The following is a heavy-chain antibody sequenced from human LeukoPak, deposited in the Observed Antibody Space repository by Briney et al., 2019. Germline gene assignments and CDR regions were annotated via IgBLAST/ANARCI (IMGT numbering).Heavy chain of an antibody. Sequence: SDTLSLTCTVSGGSISSGGHSWSWIRQPPGKGPEWIGYIYHSGSGSTYYNPSLKSRVTISIDKSKNQFSLKLNSVTAADTAVYYCARINDFWSGPTLDVWGQGTTVTVSS. D-gene: IGHD3-3*01. J-gene: IGHJ6*02. CDR2: IYHSGSGST. CDR1: GGSISSGGHS. V-gene: IGHV4-30-2*01. CDR3: ARINDFWSGPTLDV.